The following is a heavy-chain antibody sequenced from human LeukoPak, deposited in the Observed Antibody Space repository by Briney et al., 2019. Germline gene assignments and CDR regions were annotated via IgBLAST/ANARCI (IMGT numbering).Heavy chain of an antibody. CDR2: ISGSGGST. Sequence: GGSLRLSCAASGFTFSSYAMSWVRQAPGKGLEWVSAISGSGGSTYYADSVKGRFTISRDNSKNTLYLQMNSLRAEDTAVYYCARGYPKTPSGVVTGVTFDYWGQGTLVTVSS. V-gene: IGHV3-23*01. CDR1: GFTFSSYA. CDR3: ARGYPKTPSGVVTGVTFDY. D-gene: IGHD2-21*02. J-gene: IGHJ4*02.